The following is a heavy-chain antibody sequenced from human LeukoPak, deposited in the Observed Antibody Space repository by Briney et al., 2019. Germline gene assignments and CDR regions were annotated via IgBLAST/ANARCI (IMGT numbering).Heavy chain of an antibody. Sequence: GESLQTSCKGSGYSFTSYWICWVRQMPGKGLEWMGIIYSGDSDTRYSPSFQSQVTISVDKSISTVYLQWSCLKASDTAIYYCARTSKDIVLMVYAAYNWFDPWGQGTLVTVSS. V-gene: IGHV5-51*01. CDR1: GYSFTSYW. CDR3: ARTSKDIVLMVYAAYNWFDP. D-gene: IGHD2-8*01. CDR2: IYSGDSDT. J-gene: IGHJ5*02.